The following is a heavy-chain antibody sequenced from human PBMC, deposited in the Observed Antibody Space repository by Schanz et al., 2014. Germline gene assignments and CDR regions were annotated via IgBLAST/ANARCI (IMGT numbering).Heavy chain of an antibody. D-gene: IGHD3-9*01. V-gene: IGHV3-21*02. CDR3: ARSTYYDILTGQTHTRVDVRYFDL. CDR2: VSHGGTYI. Sequence: EVLLVESGGGLVTPGESLRLSCAASGFTFSSYSMNWVRQAPGKGLEWVSSVSHGGTYIYYADSVRGRFTISRDNAKNPLFLQMHSLRADDTAVYYCARSTYYDILTGQTHTRVDVRYFDLWGRGTLVTVSS. J-gene: IGHJ2*01. CDR1: GFTFSSYS.